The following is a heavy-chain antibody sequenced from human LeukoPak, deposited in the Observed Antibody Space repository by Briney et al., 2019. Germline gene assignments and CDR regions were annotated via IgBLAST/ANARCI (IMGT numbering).Heavy chain of an antibody. Sequence: GGSLRLSCAAPGFTFSSYAMSWVPQAPGKGLEWGSAIIGRGGSTYYADPVKGRLTISRDNSKNTLYLQMNRLRAEDTAVYYCAKWSVAGPPYFDYWGQETLVTVPS. J-gene: IGHJ4*02. CDR3: AKWSVAGPPYFDY. CDR2: IIGRGGST. CDR1: GFTFSSYA. D-gene: IGHD6-19*01. V-gene: IGHV3-23*01.